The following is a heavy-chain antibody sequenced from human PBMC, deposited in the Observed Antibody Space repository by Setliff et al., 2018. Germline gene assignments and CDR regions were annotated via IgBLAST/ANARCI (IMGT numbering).Heavy chain of an antibody. CDR3: TTWPENGGYYYYYYMDV. CDR2: IKSKADGGTT. Sequence: GGSLRLSCVASGFTFSNAWMTWVRQAPGKGLEWVGRIKSKADGGTTDYVAPVKGRFTISRDDSKNTLFLQMNNLKIEGTAVYYCTTWPENGGYYYYYYMDVWGKGTTVTV. CDR1: GFTFSNAW. D-gene: IGHD3-16*01. J-gene: IGHJ6*03. V-gene: IGHV3-15*01.